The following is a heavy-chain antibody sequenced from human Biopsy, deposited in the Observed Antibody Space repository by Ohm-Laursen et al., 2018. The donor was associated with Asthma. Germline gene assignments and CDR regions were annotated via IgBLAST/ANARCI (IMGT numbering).Heavy chain of an antibody. CDR3: AKATLGDIGKDY. CDR1: GFTFDDYG. V-gene: IGHV3-9*01. CDR2: ISWNSGSI. D-gene: IGHD2-21*01. Sequence: SLRLSCAASGFTFDDYGMHWVRQAPGKGLEWVSGISWNSGSIGYADSVKGRFTISRDNAKNSLYLQMDSLRVEDTALYYCAKATLGDIGKDYWGQGTLVTVSS. J-gene: IGHJ4*02.